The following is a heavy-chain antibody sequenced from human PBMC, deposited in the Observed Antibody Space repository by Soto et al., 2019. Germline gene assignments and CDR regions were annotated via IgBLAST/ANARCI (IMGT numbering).Heavy chain of an antibody. CDR2: ISGTTSYI. CDR1: GFTFSSYT. V-gene: IGHV3-21*01. Sequence: GGSLRLSCAASGFTFSSYTMNWVRQAPGKGLEWVSSISGTTSYIYYADSVKGRFTISRDNAKNSLYLQMNSLRVEDTAVYYCARDVYGGYAYGYWGQGTLVTVSS. CDR3: ARDVYGGYAYGY. D-gene: IGHD5-12*01. J-gene: IGHJ4*02.